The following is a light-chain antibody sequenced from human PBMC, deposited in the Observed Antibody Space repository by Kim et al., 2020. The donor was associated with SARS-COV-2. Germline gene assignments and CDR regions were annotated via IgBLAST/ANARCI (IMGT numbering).Light chain of an antibody. V-gene: IGKV3-15*01. CDR2: GAS. CDR1: QSLGSN. CDR3: QEYNNWPPWT. Sequence: EIVMTQSPATLSKSPGERATLSCRASQSLGSNLAWYQQRPGQAPRLLIYGASTRVTGIPARFSGSGSGTEFTLTISSLQSEDFATYYCQEYNNWPPWTFGQGTKVDIK. J-gene: IGKJ1*01.